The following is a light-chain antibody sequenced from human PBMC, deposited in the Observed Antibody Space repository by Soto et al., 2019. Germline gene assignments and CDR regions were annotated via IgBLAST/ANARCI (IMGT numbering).Light chain of an antibody. CDR2: GAF. J-gene: IGKJ1*01. Sequence: EIVMTQSPATLSVSPGERATLFCRASQSISSRLAWYQQKPGQAPRLLIYGAFTRATGIPARFSGSGSGTEFTLTISSLQSEDFAVYYCQQFNNRPPTFGQGTKVDIK. CDR1: QSISSR. V-gene: IGKV3-15*01. CDR3: QQFNNRPPT.